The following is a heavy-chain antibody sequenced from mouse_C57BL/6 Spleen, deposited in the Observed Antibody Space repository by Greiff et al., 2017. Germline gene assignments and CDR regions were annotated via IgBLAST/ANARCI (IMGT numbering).Heavy chain of an antibody. V-gene: IGHV5-4*01. CDR1: GFTFSSYA. CDR3: ARDYYFDY. CDR2: ISDGGSYT. Sequence: EVKVVESGGGLVKPGGSLKLSCAASGFTFSSYAMSWVRQTPEKRLEWVATISDGGSYTYYPDNVKGRFTISRDTAKNNLYLQMSHLKSEDTAMYYCARDYYFDYWGQGTTLTVSS. J-gene: IGHJ2*01.